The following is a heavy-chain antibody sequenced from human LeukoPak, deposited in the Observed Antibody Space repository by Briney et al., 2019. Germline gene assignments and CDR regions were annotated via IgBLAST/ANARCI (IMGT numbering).Heavy chain of an antibody. Sequence: GASVKVSCKASGGSFNRNAVSWVRQAPGQGLEWMGGIIPMFPTPNYAQEFQDRVTITADESTTTVYMELSSLRSEDPAVYYCARVSYYYGSGSYNNWFDPWGQGTLVTVSS. D-gene: IGHD3-10*01. J-gene: IGHJ5*02. CDR1: GGSFNRNA. CDR2: IIPMFPTP. V-gene: IGHV1-69*13. CDR3: ARVSYYYGSGSYNNWFDP.